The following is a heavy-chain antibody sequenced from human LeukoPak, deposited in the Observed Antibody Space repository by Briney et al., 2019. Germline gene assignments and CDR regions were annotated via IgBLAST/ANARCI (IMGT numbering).Heavy chain of an antibody. J-gene: IGHJ5*02. D-gene: IGHD3-16*01. CDR2: MNPNSCNT. V-gene: IGHV1-8*01. Sequence: ASVKDSCKASGYTFTSYEINWVRQATAQEVEWMGWMNPNSCNTGYAQKFQGRVTMTRNTSISTAYMELSSLRSEDTAVYYCARWGLNWFDPWGQGTLVTVSS. CDR1: GYTFTSYE. CDR3: ARWGLNWFDP.